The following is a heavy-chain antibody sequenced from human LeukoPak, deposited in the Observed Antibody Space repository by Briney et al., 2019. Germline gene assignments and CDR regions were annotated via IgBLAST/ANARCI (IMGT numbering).Heavy chain of an antibody. J-gene: IGHJ4*02. V-gene: IGHV3-30*01. CDR1: GFTFSNYA. CDR3: ARGAAVELLIELDY. CDR2: ISYDGSNK. Sequence: GRSLRLSCAASGFTFSNYALHWVRQAPGKGLEWVAVISYDGSNKYSADSVKGRFTISRDNSKNTLYLQMDSLRAEDTAVYYCARGAAVELLIELDYWGQGTLVTVSS. D-gene: IGHD1-26*01.